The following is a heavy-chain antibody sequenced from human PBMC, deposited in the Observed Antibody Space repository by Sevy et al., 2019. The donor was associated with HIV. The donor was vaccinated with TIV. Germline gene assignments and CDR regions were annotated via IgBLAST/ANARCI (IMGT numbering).Heavy chain of an antibody. Sequence: GGSLRLSCAASGFTFSSYGMHWVRQAPGKGLEWVAFIRYDGSNKYNADSVKGRFTISRDNSKNTLYLQMNSLRAEDTAVYYCAKDYYYGSGSYYNVYYYYGMDVWGQWTTVTVSS. J-gene: IGHJ6*02. D-gene: IGHD3-10*01. CDR1: GFTFSSYG. CDR3: AKDYYYGSGSYYNVYYYYGMDV. CDR2: IRYDGSNK. V-gene: IGHV3-30*02.